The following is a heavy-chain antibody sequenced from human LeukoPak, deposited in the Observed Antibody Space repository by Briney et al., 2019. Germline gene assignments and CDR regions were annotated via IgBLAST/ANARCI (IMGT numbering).Heavy chain of an antibody. J-gene: IGHJ4*02. CDR3: ARGGDFWSGSPNYFDY. V-gene: IGHV1-2*02. Sequence: ASVTVSCKASGYTFTGYYMHWVRQAPGQGLEWMGWINPNSGGTNYAQKFQGRVTMTRDTSISTAYMELSRLRSDDTAVYYCARGGDFWSGSPNYFDYWGQGTLVTVSS. CDR2: INPNSGGT. CDR1: GYTFTGYY. D-gene: IGHD3-3*01.